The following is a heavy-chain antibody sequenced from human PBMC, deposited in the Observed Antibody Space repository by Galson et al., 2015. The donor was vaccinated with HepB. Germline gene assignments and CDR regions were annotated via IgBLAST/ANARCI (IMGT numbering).Heavy chain of an antibody. Sequence: SLRLSCAAAGFTFSSYAMSWVRQAPGKGLEWVSAISGSGGSTYYADSVKGRFTISRDNSKNTLYLQMNSLRAEDTAVYYCAKGPYCSSTSCYVMDYMDVWGKATTVTVSS. CDR3: AKGPYCSSTSCYVMDYMDV. D-gene: IGHD2-2*01. J-gene: IGHJ6*03. CDR1: GFTFSSYA. CDR2: ISGSGGST. V-gene: IGHV3-23*01.